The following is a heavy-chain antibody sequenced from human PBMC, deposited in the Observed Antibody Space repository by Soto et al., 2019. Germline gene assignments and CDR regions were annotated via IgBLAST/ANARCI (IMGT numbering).Heavy chain of an antibody. CDR3: AKDLRDGYNFVFDY. V-gene: IGHV3-23*01. D-gene: IGHD2-21*01. CDR1: GFTFSNYA. Sequence: GGSLRLSCAASGFTFSNYAMNWVRQAPGKGLEWVSTISGSGGSTYYADSMKGRFTISRDNSKNTLYLQMNSLRAEDTAVYFCAKDLRDGYNFVFDYWGQGILVTSPQ. J-gene: IGHJ4*02. CDR2: ISGSGGST.